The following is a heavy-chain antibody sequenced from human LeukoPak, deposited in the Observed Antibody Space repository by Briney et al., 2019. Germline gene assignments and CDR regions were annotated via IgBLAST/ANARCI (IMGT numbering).Heavy chain of an antibody. CDR1: GFTFSGYA. CDR2: ITGSSGGT. V-gene: IGHV3-23*01. J-gene: IGHJ5*02. Sequence: GGSLRPSCAASGFTFSGYAMSWVRQAPGRGLEWVSTITGSSGGTYYADSVKGRSTISRDNSKNTVSLQMNSLRAEDTAVYYCTRTGDEYYYDRSEGKDWFDPWGQGTLVTVSS. D-gene: IGHD3-22*01. CDR3: TRTGDEYYYDRSEGKDWFDP.